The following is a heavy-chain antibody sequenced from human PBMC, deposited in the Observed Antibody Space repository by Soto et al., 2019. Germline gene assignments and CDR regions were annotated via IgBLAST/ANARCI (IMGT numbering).Heavy chain of an antibody. V-gene: IGHV3-23*01. CDR3: AKGRGGSGSLTPRIDF. Sequence: GGSLRLSCAVSGFTFNNYAMTWVRQAPGKGLEWVPAISGGGDTTSYADSVKGRFTVSRDGSKNTLYLQMSSLRAEDTALYYCAKGRGGSGSLTPRIDFWGQGTLVTVS. CDR2: ISGGGDTT. J-gene: IGHJ4*02. D-gene: IGHD3-10*01. CDR1: GFTFNNYA.